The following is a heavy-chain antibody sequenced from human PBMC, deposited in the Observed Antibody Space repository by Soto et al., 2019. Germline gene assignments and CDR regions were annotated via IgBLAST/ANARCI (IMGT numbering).Heavy chain of an antibody. V-gene: IGHV3-49*03. D-gene: IGHD3-3*01. CDR2: IRSKAYGGTT. Sequence: PGGSLRLSCTASGFTFGDYAMSWFRQAPGKGLEWVGFIRSKAYGGTTEYAASVKGRFTISRDDSKSIAYLQMNSLKTEDTAVYYCTRERVPVLEWLPFFDYWGQGTLVTVSS. J-gene: IGHJ4*02. CDR1: GFTFGDYA. CDR3: TRERVPVLEWLPFFDY.